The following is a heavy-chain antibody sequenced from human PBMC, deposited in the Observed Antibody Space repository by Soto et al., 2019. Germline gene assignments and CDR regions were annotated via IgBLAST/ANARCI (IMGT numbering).Heavy chain of an antibody. CDR3: AKEGGSSWKQGATHVIDY. CDR1: GFTFSSYA. CDR2: ISGSGGST. J-gene: IGHJ4*02. Sequence: GGSLRLSCAASGFTFSSYAMSWVRQAPGKGLEWVSAISGSGGSTYYADSVKGRFTISRDNSKNTLYLQMNSLRAEDTAVYYCAKEGGSSWKQGATHVIDYWGQGTLVTVSS. D-gene: IGHD6-13*01. V-gene: IGHV3-23*01.